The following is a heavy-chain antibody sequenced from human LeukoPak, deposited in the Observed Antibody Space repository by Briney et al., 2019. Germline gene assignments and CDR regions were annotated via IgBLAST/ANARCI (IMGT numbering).Heavy chain of an antibody. V-gene: IGHV3-30*09. Sequence: PGKSLRLSCAASGFILSAFVMHWVRQSPDRGLEWVATMSNDGHTTYYADSVKGRFAISRDNSKNTVYLQINSLRAEDTAVYYCARDRHCVNGVCHSPPGMDVWGQGTTVTVSS. J-gene: IGHJ6*02. CDR3: ARDRHCVNGVCHSPPGMDV. D-gene: IGHD2-8*01. CDR2: MSNDGHTT. CDR1: GFILSAFV.